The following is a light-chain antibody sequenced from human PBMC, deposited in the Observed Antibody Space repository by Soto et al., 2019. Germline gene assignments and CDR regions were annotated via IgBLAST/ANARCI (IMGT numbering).Light chain of an antibody. Sequence: EIVLTQSPGTLSLSPGERATLSCRASQFVSSNSLAWYQQKRGQAPRLLIHDASSRATGIPDRFSGSGSGTDFTLTISRLEPEDFAVYYCQQYGGSPRTFGQGTKVDIK. V-gene: IGKV3-20*01. CDR1: QFVSSNS. CDR2: DAS. J-gene: IGKJ1*01. CDR3: QQYGGSPRT.